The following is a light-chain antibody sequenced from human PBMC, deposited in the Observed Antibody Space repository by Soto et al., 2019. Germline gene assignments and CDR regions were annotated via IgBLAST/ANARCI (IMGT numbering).Light chain of an antibody. Sequence: DIQMTQSPSSLSASVGDRVTITCQASQNINNYLNWYQQKPGRAPKLLIYDASNLEAGVPSRFRGSGSGTDFTFTISRLQPEDIATYYCQQYNTWPRTFGQGTRVEIK. V-gene: IGKV1-33*01. CDR2: DAS. J-gene: IGKJ1*01. CDR3: QQYNTWPRT. CDR1: QNINNY.